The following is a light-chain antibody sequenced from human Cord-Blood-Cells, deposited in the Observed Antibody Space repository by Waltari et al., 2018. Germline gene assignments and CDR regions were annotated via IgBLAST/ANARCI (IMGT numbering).Light chain of an antibody. CDR1: SRDVGGYNY. Sequence: QSALTQPHSASGPPGHSVTIASTGTSRDVGGYNYVSWYQQHPGKAPKLMIYEVSKRPSGVPDRFSGSKSGNTASLTVSGLQAEDEADYYCSSYAGSNNVFGTGTKVTVL. CDR3: SSYAGSNNV. V-gene: IGLV2-8*01. CDR2: EVS. J-gene: IGLJ1*01.